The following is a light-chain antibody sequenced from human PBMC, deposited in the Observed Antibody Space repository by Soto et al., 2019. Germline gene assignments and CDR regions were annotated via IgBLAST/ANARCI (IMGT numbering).Light chain of an antibody. J-gene: IGKJ4*01. CDR3: QQYNNWPGST. CDR2: GAS. V-gene: IGKV3-15*01. CDR1: QSVSSN. Sequence: EIVMTQSPATLSVSPGERATLSCRASQSVSSNLAWYQQKPGLAPRLLIYGASTRATGIPARFSGSGSGTEFTLTISSLQSEDFAVYYCQQYNNWPGSTFGGGTKVEIK.